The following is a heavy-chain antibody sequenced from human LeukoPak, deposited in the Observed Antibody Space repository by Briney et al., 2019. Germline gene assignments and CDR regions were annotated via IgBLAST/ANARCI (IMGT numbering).Heavy chain of an antibody. J-gene: IGHJ5*02. Sequence: SETLSLTCAVYGGSFSGYYWSWIRQPPGKGLEWIGEINHSGSTNYNPSLKSRVTVSVDTSKNQFSLKLSSVTAADTAVYYCARRIVVVITRTNWFDPWGQGTLVTVSS. CDR3: ARRIVVVITRTNWFDP. D-gene: IGHD3-22*01. V-gene: IGHV4-34*01. CDR2: INHSGST. CDR1: GGSFSGYY.